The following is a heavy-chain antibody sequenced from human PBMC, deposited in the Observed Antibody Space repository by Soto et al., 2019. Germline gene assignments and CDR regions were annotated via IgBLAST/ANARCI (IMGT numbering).Heavy chain of an antibody. CDR3: AARVVPAAIDPHYYYGMDV. J-gene: IGHJ6*02. Sequence: SVKVSCKASGGTFSSYAISWVRQAPGQGLDWMGGIIPIFGTANYAQKFQGRVTITADESTSTAYMELSSLRSEDTAVYYCAARVVPAAIDPHYYYGMDVWGQGTTVTVSS. D-gene: IGHD2-2*01. CDR2: IIPIFGTA. CDR1: GGTFSSYA. V-gene: IGHV1-69*13.